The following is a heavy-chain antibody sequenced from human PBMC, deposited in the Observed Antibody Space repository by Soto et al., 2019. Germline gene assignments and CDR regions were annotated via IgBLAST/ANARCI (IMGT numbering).Heavy chain of an antibody. CDR2: ISYDGSNK. CDR1: GFTFSSYG. CDR3: AKDLEVYCGGDCYTTYVDY. J-gene: IGHJ4*02. Sequence: QVQLVESGGGVVQPGRSLRLSCAASGFTFSSYGMHWVRQAPGKGLEWVAVISYDGSNKYYADSVKGRFTISRDNSKNTLYMQMNSLRAEDTAVYYCAKDLEVYCGGDCYTTYVDYWGQGTLVTVSS. V-gene: IGHV3-30*18. D-gene: IGHD2-21*02.